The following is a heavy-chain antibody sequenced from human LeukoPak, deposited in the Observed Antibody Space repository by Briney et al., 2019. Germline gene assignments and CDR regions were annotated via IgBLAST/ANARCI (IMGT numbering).Heavy chain of an antibody. V-gene: IGHV3-20*04. CDR1: GFTFDDYG. CDR3: AREPLPYCSGGSCYLPDY. CDR2: INWNGGST. D-gene: IGHD2-15*01. J-gene: IGHJ4*02. Sequence: GGSLRLPCAASGFTFDDYGMSWVRQAPGKGLEWVSGINWNGGSTGYADSVKGRFTISRDNAKNSLYLQMNSLRAEDTALYYCAREPLPYCSGGSCYLPDYWGQGTLVTVPS.